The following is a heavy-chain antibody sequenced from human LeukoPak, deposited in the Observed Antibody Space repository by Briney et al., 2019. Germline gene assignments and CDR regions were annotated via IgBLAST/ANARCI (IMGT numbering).Heavy chain of an antibody. Sequence: GGSLRLSCSASGFTFSDFAMHWVRQAPGKGLEYVSTITRTGNTTDYADSLKGRSIISRDISKNTLYLQVGSLRAEDTAVYYCVRDACGGDCLTFDYWGQGTLVTVST. CDR2: ITRTGNTT. CDR3: VRDACGGDCLTFDY. CDR1: GFTFSDFA. J-gene: IGHJ4*02. D-gene: IGHD2-21*02. V-gene: IGHV3-64D*09.